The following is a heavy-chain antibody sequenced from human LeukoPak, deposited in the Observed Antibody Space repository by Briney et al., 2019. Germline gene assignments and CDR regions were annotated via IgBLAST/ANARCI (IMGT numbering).Heavy chain of an antibody. CDR2: IYYSGST. D-gene: IGHD5-24*01. J-gene: IGHJ4*02. CDR3: ARGLDGYNYNY. Sequence: PSETLSLTCTVSGGSISSGDYYWSWIRQPPGKGLEWIGYIYYSGSTYYNPSLKSRVTLSVDTSKNQFSLRLSSVTAADTAVYYCARGLDGYNYNYWGQGTLVTVSS. CDR1: GGSISSGDYY. V-gene: IGHV4-30-4*08.